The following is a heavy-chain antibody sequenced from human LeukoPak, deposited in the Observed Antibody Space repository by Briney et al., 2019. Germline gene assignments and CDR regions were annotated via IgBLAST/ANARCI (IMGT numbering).Heavy chain of an antibody. CDR1: GYTFTGYY. Sequence: ASVKVSCKASGYTFTGYYMHWVRQAPGQGLEWMGWINPNSGGTNYGRVTMTRCTSISTAYMELSRLRSDDTAVYYCASRSSWYPRGSFDYWGQGTLVTVSS. D-gene: IGHD6-13*01. CDR2: INPNSGGT. J-gene: IGHJ4*02. V-gene: IGHV1-2*02. CDR3: ASRSSWYPRGSFDY.